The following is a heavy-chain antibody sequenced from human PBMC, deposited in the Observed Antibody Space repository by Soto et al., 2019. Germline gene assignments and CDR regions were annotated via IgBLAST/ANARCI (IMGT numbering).Heavy chain of an antibody. Sequence: PSETLYLTCTVAGGSISTYYWSWIRQPAGKGLEWIGRIYASGSTNYNPSLKSRVTMSVATSKNQFSLKLSSVTAADTAVYYCARGGMVIIPTATAFDYWGQGTLVTASS. J-gene: IGHJ4*02. CDR3: ARGGMVIIPTATAFDY. D-gene: IGHD2-2*01. CDR2: IYASGST. V-gene: IGHV4-4*07. CDR1: GGSISTYY.